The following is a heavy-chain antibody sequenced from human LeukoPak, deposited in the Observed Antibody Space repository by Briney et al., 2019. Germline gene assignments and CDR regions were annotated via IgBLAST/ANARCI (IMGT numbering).Heavy chain of an antibody. CDR1: GFTFDDYA. V-gene: IGHV3-9*01. J-gene: IGHJ4*02. CDR2: ISWNSGSI. D-gene: IGHD6-19*01. CDR3: AKSYRAYSSGWLGFDY. Sequence: GGSLRLSCAASGFTFDDYAMHWVRQALGKGLEWVSGISWNSGSIGYADSVKGRFTISRDNAKNSLYLQMNSLRAEDTALYYCAKSYRAYSSGWLGFDYWGQGAPVTVSS.